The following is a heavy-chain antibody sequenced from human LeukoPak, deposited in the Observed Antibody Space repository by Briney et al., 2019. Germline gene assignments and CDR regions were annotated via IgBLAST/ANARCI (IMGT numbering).Heavy chain of an antibody. D-gene: IGHD3-16*01. J-gene: IGHJ4*02. CDR3: ASGPPVRLGELDY. V-gene: IGHV1-46*01. CDR2: INPSVDGT. CDR1: GSTFSSSY. Sequence: GASVKVSCKASGSTFSSSYFHWVRQAPGQGLEWMAIINPSVDGTNYAQRFQDRLTMTSDTSTSTVYMELSTLRSEDTAVYYCASGPPVRLGELDYWGQGTLVTVFS.